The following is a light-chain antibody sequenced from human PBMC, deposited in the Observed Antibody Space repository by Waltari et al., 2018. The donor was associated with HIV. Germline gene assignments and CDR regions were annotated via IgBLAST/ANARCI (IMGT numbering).Light chain of an antibody. CDR2: RSN. J-gene: IGLJ2*01. CDR1: SSNIGSNY. V-gene: IGLV1-47*01. Sequence: QSVLTQPPSASGTPGQRVTISCSGSSSNIGSNYVYWYQQLPGTAPKLLIYRSNQRPSGVPGRFSGSTSGTSASLAISGLRSEDEADYYCAAWDDSLSGHVVFGGGTKLTVL. CDR3: AAWDDSLSGHVV.